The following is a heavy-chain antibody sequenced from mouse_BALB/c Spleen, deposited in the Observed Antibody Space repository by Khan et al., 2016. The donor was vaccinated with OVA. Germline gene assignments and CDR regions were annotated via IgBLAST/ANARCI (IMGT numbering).Heavy chain of an antibody. V-gene: IGHV2-9*02. J-gene: IGHJ2*01. CDR3: ARLEDK. Sequence: VKLLESGPGLVAPSQSLSITCTVPGSSLTSHGVNGLRRPLGRGLVGLGVLWAGGNTNYKSELMSRLSISTDNSKSQVFLKLNSLQTDDTAMYYCARLEDKWGQGTTLTVSS. CDR1: GSSLTSHG. CDR2: LWAGGNT.